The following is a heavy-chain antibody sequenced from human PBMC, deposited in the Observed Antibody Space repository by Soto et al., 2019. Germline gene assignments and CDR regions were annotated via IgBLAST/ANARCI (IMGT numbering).Heavy chain of an antibody. CDR3: AKDVVPCGGDCYSKMGFDY. CDR1: GFTFSSYA. Sequence: GGSLRLSCAASGFTFSSYAMSWVRQAPGKGLEWVSAISGSGGSTYYADSVKGRFTISRDNSKNTRYLQMNSLRAEDTAVYYCAKDVVPCGGDCYSKMGFDYWGQGTLVTVSS. CDR2: ISGSGGST. V-gene: IGHV3-23*01. J-gene: IGHJ4*02. D-gene: IGHD2-21*01.